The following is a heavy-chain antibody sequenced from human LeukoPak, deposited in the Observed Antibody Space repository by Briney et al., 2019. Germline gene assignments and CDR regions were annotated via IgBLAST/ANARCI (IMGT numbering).Heavy chain of an antibody. CDR3: AKASRVIVVADAFDI. Sequence: GGSLRLSCAASGFTFSSYAMSWVRRAPGKGLEWVSAISGSGGSTYYADSVKGRFTISRDNSKNTLYLQMNSLRAEDTAVYYCAKASRVIVVADAFDIWGQGTMVTVSS. J-gene: IGHJ3*02. D-gene: IGHD3-22*01. V-gene: IGHV3-23*01. CDR1: GFTFSSYA. CDR2: ISGSGGST.